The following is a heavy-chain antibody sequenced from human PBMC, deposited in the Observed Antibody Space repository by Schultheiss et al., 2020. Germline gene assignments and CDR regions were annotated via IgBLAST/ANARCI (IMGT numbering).Heavy chain of an antibody. Sequence: SETLSLTCAVSGGSISSNHWWTWVRQPPGKGLEWIGEIYHTGSTNYNPSLKSRVTISIDKSMNQFSLRLTSVTAADTAVYYCATPDWYGSRSDYWGQGTLVTVSS. CDR1: GGSISSNHW. CDR3: ATPDWYGSRSDY. CDR2: IYHTGST. V-gene: IGHV4-4*02. J-gene: IGHJ4*02. D-gene: IGHD3-10*01.